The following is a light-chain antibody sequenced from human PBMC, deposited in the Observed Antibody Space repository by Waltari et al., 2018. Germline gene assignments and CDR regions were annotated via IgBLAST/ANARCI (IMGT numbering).Light chain of an antibody. CDR3: AVWHDSLNGWV. CDR2: TNN. J-gene: IGLJ3*02. CDR1: SSNIGSNT. V-gene: IGLV1-44*01. Sequence: QSVLTQPPSASGTPGQTVTISCSGSSSNIGSNTVNWYQQLPGTAPKLLIYTNNRGPSGVPDRFSGSESGTSASLAISGLQSEDEAAYYCAVWHDSLNGWVFGGGTKLTVL.